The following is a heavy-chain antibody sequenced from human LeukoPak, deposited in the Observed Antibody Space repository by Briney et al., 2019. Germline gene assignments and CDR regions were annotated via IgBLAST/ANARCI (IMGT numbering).Heavy chain of an antibody. CDR3: ARIPPATMIVVG. CDR1: GGSISSSSYY. V-gene: IGHV4-39*01. CDR2: IYYSGST. Sequence: SETLSLTCTVSGGSISSSSYYWGWIRQPPGKGLEWIGSIYYSGSTYYNPSLKSRVTISVDTSKNQFSLKLSSVTAADTAVYYCARIPPATMIVVGWSQGTLVTVSS. J-gene: IGHJ4*02. D-gene: IGHD3-22*01.